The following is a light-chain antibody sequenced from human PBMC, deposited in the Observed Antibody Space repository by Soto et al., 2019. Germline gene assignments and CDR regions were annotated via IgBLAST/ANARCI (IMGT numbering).Light chain of an antibody. J-gene: IGKJ1*01. CDR2: GAS. V-gene: IGKV3-15*01. CDR3: QQYNNWRT. CDR1: QSVSSN. Sequence: EIVMTQSPATLSVSPGERATLSCRASQSVSSNLAWYQQKPGQAPRLLIYGASTRATGIPARFSGSGSGTEFTLTISRLQSEDFAVYYCQQYNNWRTFGQGTKVDTK.